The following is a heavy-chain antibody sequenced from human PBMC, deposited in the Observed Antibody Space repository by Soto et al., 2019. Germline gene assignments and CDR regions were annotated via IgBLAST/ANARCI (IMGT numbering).Heavy chain of an antibody. V-gene: IGHV1-69*02. CDR2: IIPILGIA. Sequence: QVQLVQSGAEVKKPGSSVKVSCKASGGTFSSYTISWVRQAPGQGLEWMGRIIPILGIANYAQKFQGRVTITADKSTSTAYTELSSLRSEDTAVYYCASLPGIVVVMNYGMDVWGQGTTVTVSS. CDR3: ASLPGIVVVMNYGMDV. D-gene: IGHD3-22*01. J-gene: IGHJ6*02. CDR1: GGTFSSYT.